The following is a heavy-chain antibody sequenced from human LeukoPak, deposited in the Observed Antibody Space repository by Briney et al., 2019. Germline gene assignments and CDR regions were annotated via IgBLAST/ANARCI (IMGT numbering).Heavy chain of an antibody. Sequence: GESLKISCKGSGYSFTSYWIGWVRQMPGKGLEWMGIIYPGDSDTRYSPSFQGQVTISADKSISTAYLQWSSLKASDTAMYYCARTLGYCSGGSCPFDYWGQGTLVTVSS. J-gene: IGHJ4*02. V-gene: IGHV5-51*01. CDR1: GYSFTSYW. CDR2: IYPGDSDT. CDR3: ARTLGYCSGGSCPFDY. D-gene: IGHD2-15*01.